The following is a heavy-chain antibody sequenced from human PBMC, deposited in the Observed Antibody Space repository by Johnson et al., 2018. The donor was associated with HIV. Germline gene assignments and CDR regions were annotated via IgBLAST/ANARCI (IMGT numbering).Heavy chain of an antibody. CDR3: AKDQGGSSGTMDALD. CDR2: IWYDGSNR. V-gene: IGHV3-33*06. J-gene: IGHJ3*02. CDR1: GFTFSSYG. Sequence: QMMLVESGGGVVQPGGSLRLSCAASGFTFSSYGMHWVRQAPGKGLEWVAAIWYDGSNRYYADSVKGRFTISRDNSKHTLYLQMNSLGAEDTAVYHCAKDQGGSSGTMDALDIGAKGQWSPSLQ. D-gene: IGHD6-19*01.